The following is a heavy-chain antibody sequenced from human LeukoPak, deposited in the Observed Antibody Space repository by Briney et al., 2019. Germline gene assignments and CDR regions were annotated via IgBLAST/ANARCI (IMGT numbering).Heavy chain of an antibody. V-gene: IGHV4-61*08. J-gene: IGHJ4*02. CDR3: ARRQSVVPHPTEYYFDY. CDR1: GGSISSGGYY. Sequence: SETLSLTCTVSGGSISSGGYYWSWIRQHPGKGLEWIGYIYYSGSTNYNPSLKSRVTISVDTSKNQFSLKLSSVTAADTAVYYCARRQSVVPHPTEYYFDYWGQGTLVTVSS. D-gene: IGHD2-2*01. CDR2: IYYSGST.